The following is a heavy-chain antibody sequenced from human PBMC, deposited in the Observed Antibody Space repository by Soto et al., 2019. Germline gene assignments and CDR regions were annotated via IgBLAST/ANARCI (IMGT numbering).Heavy chain of an antibody. Sequence: EVQLVESGGGLVKPGGSLRLSCAASGFTFSNAWMNWVRQAPGKGLEWVGRIKSKTDGGTTDYAAPVKGRFTISRDDSKNTLYLQMNSLKTEDTAVYYCTTDLGVRWHYYYYYYGMDVWGQGTTVTVYS. CDR1: GFTFSNAW. D-gene: IGHD4-17*01. J-gene: IGHJ6*02. V-gene: IGHV3-15*07. CDR3: TTDLGVRWHYYYYYYGMDV. CDR2: IKSKTDGGTT.